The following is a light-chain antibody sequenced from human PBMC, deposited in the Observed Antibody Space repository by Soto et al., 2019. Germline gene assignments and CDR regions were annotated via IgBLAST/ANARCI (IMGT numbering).Light chain of an antibody. CDR2: DNS. CDR3: GTWDSDLSAEV. J-gene: IGLJ3*02. CDR1: SSNIGSNY. V-gene: IGLV1-51*01. Sequence: QSVLTQPPSVSAAPGQKVTISCSGSSSNIGSNYVSWYQQLPGRAPKLVIYDNSKRPSGIPDRFSGSKSGSSATLGVTGLQTGDEAHYYCGTWDSDLSAEVFGGGTKLTVL.